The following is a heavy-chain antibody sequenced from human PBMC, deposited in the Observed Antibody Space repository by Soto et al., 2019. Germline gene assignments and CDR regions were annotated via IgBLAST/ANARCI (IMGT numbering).Heavy chain of an antibody. Sequence: GGSLRLSCAASGFTFSDYYMSWIRQAPGKGLEWVSYISFNGGTIYYADSVKGRFTISRDNVKNSLYLQMNSLRAEDTAVYYCARESAMTTVTTAVAFDVWGQGTMVT. D-gene: IGHD4-4*01. J-gene: IGHJ3*01. CDR3: ARESAMTTVTTAVAFDV. CDR2: ISFNGGTI. CDR1: GFTFSDYY. V-gene: IGHV3-11*01.